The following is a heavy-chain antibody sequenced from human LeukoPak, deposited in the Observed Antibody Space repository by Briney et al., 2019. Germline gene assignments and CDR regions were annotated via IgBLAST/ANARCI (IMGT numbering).Heavy chain of an antibody. D-gene: IGHD3-22*01. CDR2: IYSGGST. CDR1: GFTVGSNT. J-gene: IGHJ4*02. CDR3: ARGGSYFDISGYFVY. V-gene: IGHV3-66*01. Sequence: PGGSLRLSCAASGFTVGSNTMRWVRQAPGKGLEWVSIIYSGGSTSYADSVKGRFTISRDNSKNTLYLQMNSLRTEDTAVYYCARGGSYFDISGYFVYWGQGTLVTVSS.